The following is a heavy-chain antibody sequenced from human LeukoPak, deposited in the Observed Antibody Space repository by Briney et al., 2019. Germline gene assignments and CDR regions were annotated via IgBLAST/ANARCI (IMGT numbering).Heavy chain of an antibody. J-gene: IGHJ4*02. V-gene: IGHV3-23*01. CDR3: AKARWELLALDY. D-gene: IGHD1-26*01. CDR1: GFTFSSYE. CDR2: ISGSGGST. Sequence: PGGSLRLSCAASGFTFSSYEMNWVRQAPGKGLEWVSAISGSGGSTYYADSVKGRFTISRDNSKNTLYLQMNSLRAEDTAVYYCAKARWELLALDYWGQGTLVTVSS.